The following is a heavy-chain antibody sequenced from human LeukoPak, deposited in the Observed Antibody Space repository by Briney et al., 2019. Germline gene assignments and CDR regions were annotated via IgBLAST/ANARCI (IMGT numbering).Heavy chain of an antibody. CDR3: TRGFELLWFGEFHPHLYFDY. CDR1: GFTFGDYA. Sequence: GGSLRLSCTASGFTFGDYAMSWVRQAPGKGLEWVGFIRSNAYGGTTAYAASVKGRFTISRDDSISIAYLQMNSLKTEDTAVYSCTRGFELLWFGEFHPHLYFDYWGQGTLVTVSS. D-gene: IGHD3-10*01. CDR2: IRSNAYGGTT. J-gene: IGHJ4*02. V-gene: IGHV3-49*04.